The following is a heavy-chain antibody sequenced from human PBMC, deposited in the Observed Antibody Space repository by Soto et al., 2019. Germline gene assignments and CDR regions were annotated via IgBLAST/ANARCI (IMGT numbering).Heavy chain of an antibody. J-gene: IGHJ3*02. CDR2: IKSKTDGGTT. CDR3: TTVPYCGGGSCYSVAFDI. V-gene: IGHV3-15*01. Sequence: EVQLVESGGGLVKPGGSLRLSCAASGFTFSNAWMSWVRQAPGKGLEWVGRIKSKTDGGTTDYAAPVKGRFTISRDDSKNTQYLQMNSLKTEDTAVYYCTTVPYCGGGSCYSVAFDIWGQGTMVTVSS. D-gene: IGHD2-15*01. CDR1: GFTFSNAW.